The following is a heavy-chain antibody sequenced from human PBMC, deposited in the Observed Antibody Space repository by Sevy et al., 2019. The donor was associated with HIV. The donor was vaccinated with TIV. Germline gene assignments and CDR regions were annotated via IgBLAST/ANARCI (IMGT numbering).Heavy chain of an antibody. CDR2: LSFGCGEI. V-gene: IGHV3-23*01. CDR1: GFTFSKYS. J-gene: IGHJ4*02. D-gene: IGHD2-8*01. CDR3: AREGCTKPHDY. Sequence: GESLKTSCAASGFTFSKYSVSWVRQPPGKGLEWVSTLSFGCGEINYADSVKGRFTISRDNSKSSEYLQMNNLRPKDTALYYCAREGCTKPHDYWGQGTLVTVSS.